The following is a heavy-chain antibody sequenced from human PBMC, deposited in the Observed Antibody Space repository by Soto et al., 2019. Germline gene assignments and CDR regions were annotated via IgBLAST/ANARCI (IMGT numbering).Heavy chain of an antibody. V-gene: IGHV3-74*01. CDR3: ARAGVTHGFDY. CDR2: IDYDGGTT. Sequence: GGSLRLSCAVSGFTFSSYWMHWVRQAPGKGLVWVSRIDYDGGTTNYADSVKGRFTISRDNAKNTLYLQMNSLRADDTAVYYCARAGVTHGFDYWGQGILVTVSS. CDR1: GFTFSSYW. J-gene: IGHJ4*02. D-gene: IGHD2-8*01.